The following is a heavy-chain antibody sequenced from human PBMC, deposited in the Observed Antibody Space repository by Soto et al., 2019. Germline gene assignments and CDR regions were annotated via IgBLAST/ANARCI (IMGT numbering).Heavy chain of an antibody. Sequence: ASVKVSCKASGYTFTGYYMHWVRQAPGQGLAWMGWINPNSGGTNYAQKFQGRVTMTRDTSISTAFMELSRLRSDDTAVYYCARAALTGYSGSYYYFDYWGQGTLVTVSS. CDR3: ARAALTGYSGSYYYFDY. D-gene: IGHD1-26*01. J-gene: IGHJ4*02. CDR1: GYTFTGYY. V-gene: IGHV1-2*02. CDR2: INPNSGGT.